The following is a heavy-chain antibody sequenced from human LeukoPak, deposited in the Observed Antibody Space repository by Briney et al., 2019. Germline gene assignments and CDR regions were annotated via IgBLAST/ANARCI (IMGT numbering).Heavy chain of an antibody. Sequence: SETLSLTCTVSGGSISSYSWSWIRQPAGKGLELIGLIYTSGSTKYNPSLKSRVTLSVDTAKNQFSLKLTSVTAADTAVYYCARLYDFWSVYLYMDVWGKGTTVTVSS. CDR3: ARLYDFWSVYLYMDV. V-gene: IGHV4-4*07. D-gene: IGHD3-3*01. J-gene: IGHJ6*03. CDR1: GGSISSYS. CDR2: IYTSGST.